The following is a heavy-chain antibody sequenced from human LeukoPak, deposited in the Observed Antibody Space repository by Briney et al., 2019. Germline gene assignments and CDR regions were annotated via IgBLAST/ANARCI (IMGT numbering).Heavy chain of an antibody. D-gene: IGHD3-9*01. J-gene: IGHJ3*02. CDR2: IYYSGST. CDR3: ARVITILRGAFDI. CDR1: GGSISSSSYY. V-gene: IGHV4-39*01. Sequence: PSETLSLTCTVSGGSISSSSYYWGWIRQPPGKGLEWTGSIYYSGSTYYNPSLKSRVTISVDTSKNQFSLKLSSVTAADTAVYYCARVITILRGAFDIWGQGTMVTVSS.